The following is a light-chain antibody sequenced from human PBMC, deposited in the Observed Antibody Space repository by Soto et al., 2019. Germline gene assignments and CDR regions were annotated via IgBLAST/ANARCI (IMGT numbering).Light chain of an antibody. J-gene: IGKJ1*01. V-gene: IGKV1-5*03. CDR3: QQYSNWPWT. CDR2: KAS. Sequence: DIQMTQSPSTLSGSVGDRVTITCRASQTISSWLAWYQQKPGKAPKLLIYKASTLKSGVPSRFSGSGSGTEFTLTISSLHSEDFTIYYCQQYSNWPWTFGRGTKLDIK. CDR1: QTISSW.